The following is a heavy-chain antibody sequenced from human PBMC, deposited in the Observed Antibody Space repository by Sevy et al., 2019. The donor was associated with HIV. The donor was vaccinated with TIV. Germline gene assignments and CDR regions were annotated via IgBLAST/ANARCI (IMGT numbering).Heavy chain of an antibody. CDR1: GFTFSSYG. Sequence: GGSLRLSCAASGFTFSSYGMHWVRQAPGKGLEWVAVISYDGSNKYYADSVKGRFTISRDNSKNTLYLQMNSLRAEETAVYYCAKDAYYDYVWGSYRYTPDAFDIWGQGTMVTVSS. V-gene: IGHV3-30*18. CDR3: AKDAYYDYVWGSYRYTPDAFDI. D-gene: IGHD3-16*02. CDR2: ISYDGSNK. J-gene: IGHJ3*02.